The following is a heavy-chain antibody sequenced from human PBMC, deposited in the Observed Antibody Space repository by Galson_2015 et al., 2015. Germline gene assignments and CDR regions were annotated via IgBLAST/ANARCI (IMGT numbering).Heavy chain of an antibody. CDR1: GFAFNSYP. D-gene: IGHD4-17*01. V-gene: IGHV3-30*04. J-gene: IGHJ3*01. Sequence: SLRLSCAASGFAFNSYPVHWVRQPPGKGLEWVAVVTYDGSNEYYADSVKGRFTISRDDSKQTLYLQMNGLRADDTAKYYCVRDMMGVSLVDYDAFDLWGQGTLVTGSS. CDR3: VRDMMGVSLVDYDAFDL. CDR2: VTYDGSNE.